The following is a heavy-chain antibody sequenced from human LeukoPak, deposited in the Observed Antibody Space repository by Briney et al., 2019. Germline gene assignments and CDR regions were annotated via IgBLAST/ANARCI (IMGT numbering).Heavy chain of an antibody. Sequence: PGGSLRLSCAASGFSVSSNYMSWVRQAPGKGLEWVSAISGSGGSTYYADSVKGRFTISRDNSKNTLYLQMNSLRAEDTAVYYCAKAYSSYFDYWGQGTLVTVSS. CDR2: ISGSGGST. CDR1: GFSVSSNY. J-gene: IGHJ4*02. D-gene: IGHD2-21*01. CDR3: AKAYSSYFDY. V-gene: IGHV3-23*01.